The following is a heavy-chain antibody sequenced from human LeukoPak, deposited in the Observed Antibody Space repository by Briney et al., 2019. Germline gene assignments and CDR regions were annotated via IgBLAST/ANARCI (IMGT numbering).Heavy chain of an antibody. V-gene: IGHV1-69*05. D-gene: IGHD5-18*01. J-gene: IGHJ6*03. Sequence: SVKVSCKASGGTFSSYAISWVRQAPGQGLEWMGGIIPIFGTANYAQKFQGRVTITTDESTSTAYMELSSLRSEDTAVYYCSRGGYSYEYYYYYYYMDVWGKGTTVTVSS. CDR3: SRGGYSYEYYYYYYYMDV. CDR2: IIPIFGTA. CDR1: GGTFSSYA.